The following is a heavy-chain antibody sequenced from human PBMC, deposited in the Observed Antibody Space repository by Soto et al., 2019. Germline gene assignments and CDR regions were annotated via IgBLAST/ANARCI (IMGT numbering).Heavy chain of an antibody. Sequence: SGPTLVNPTQTLTLTCTFSGFSLSTSGVGVGWIRQPPGKALERLALIYWDDDKRYSPSLKSRLTITKDTSKNQVVLTMTNMDPVDTATYYCIQSRCGGDCLQSYASHYYYGMDVWGQGTTVTVSS. V-gene: IGHV2-5*02. CDR2: IYWDDDK. CDR1: GFSLSTSGVG. J-gene: IGHJ6*02. D-gene: IGHD2-21*02. CDR3: IQSRCGGDCLQSYASHYYYGMDV.